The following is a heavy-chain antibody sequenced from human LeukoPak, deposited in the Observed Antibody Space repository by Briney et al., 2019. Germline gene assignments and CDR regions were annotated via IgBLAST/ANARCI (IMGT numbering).Heavy chain of an antibody. CDR1: GFTFSSYS. CDR3: AKDFITMVRGVTSGY. J-gene: IGHJ4*02. V-gene: IGHV3-23*01. D-gene: IGHD3-10*01. Sequence: GGSLRLSCAASGFTFSSYSMNWVRQAPGKGLEWVSAISGSGGSTYYADSVKGRFTISRDNSKNTLYLQVNSLRAEDTAVYYCAKDFITMVRGVTSGYWGQGTLVTVSS. CDR2: ISGSGGST.